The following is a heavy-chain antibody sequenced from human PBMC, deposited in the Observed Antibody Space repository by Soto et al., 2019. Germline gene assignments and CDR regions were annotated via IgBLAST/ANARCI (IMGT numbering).Heavy chain of an antibody. CDR3: AKDAYDFWSGYYSVDYMDV. Sequence: EVQLLESGGGLVQPGGSLRLSCAASGFTFSSYAMSWVRQAPGKGLEWVSAISGSGGSTYYADSVKGRFTISRDNSKNTVDLQMNSLRAEDTAVYYGAKDAYDFWSGYYSVDYMDVWGKGTTVTVSS. D-gene: IGHD3-3*01. CDR1: GFTFSSYA. J-gene: IGHJ6*03. V-gene: IGHV3-23*01. CDR2: ISGSGGST.